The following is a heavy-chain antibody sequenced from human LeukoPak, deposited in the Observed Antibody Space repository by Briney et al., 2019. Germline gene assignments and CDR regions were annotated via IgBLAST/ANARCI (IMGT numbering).Heavy chain of an antibody. Sequence: SETLSLTCAVYGGSFNGYYWSWIRQPPGKGLEWIGEINHSGSTNYNPSLKSRVTISVDTSKNQFSLKLSSVTAADTAVYYCARGPGRGYCSSTSCYRGYYYYMDVWGKGTTVTVSS. J-gene: IGHJ6*03. CDR1: GGSFNGYY. V-gene: IGHV4-34*01. CDR2: INHSGST. CDR3: ARGPGRGYCSSTSCYRGYYYYMDV. D-gene: IGHD2-2*02.